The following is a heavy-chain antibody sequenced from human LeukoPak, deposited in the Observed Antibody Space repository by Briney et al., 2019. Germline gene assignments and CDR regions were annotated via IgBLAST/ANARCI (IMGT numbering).Heavy chain of an antibody. D-gene: IGHD3-3*01. CDR1: GGSISSGSYY. CDR3: ARSLRFAYAFDI. V-gene: IGHV4-61*02. Sequence: SQTLSLTCTVSGGSISSGSYYWGWIRQPGGKGLEWIGRIYTSGSTNYNPSLKSRVTISVDTSKNQFSLKLSSVTAADTAVYYCARSLRFAYAFDIWGQGTMVTVSS. CDR2: IYTSGST. J-gene: IGHJ3*02.